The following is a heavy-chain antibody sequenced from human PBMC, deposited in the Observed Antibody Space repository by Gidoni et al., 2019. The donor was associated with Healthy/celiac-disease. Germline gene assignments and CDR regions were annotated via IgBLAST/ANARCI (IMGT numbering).Heavy chain of an antibody. J-gene: IGHJ4*02. CDR2: ISYDGSNK. D-gene: IGHD2-21*02. CDR1: GFTFSSYA. V-gene: IGHV3-30*01. CDR3: ASGVTAPI. Sequence: QVQLVESGGGVVQPGRSRRLSCAASGFTFSSYAMHWVRQAPGKRLEWLAVISYDGSNKYYADSVKGRFTISRDNSKNTLYLQMNSLRAEDTAVYYCASGVTAPIWGQGTLVTVSS.